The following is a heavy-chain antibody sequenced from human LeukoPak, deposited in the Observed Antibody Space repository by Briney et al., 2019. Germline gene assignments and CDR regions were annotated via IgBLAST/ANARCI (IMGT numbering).Heavy chain of an antibody. V-gene: IGHV3-23*01. J-gene: IGHJ6*02. Sequence: GGSLRLSCAASGFTFSSYAMSWVRQAPGKGLEWVLVISGSGGSTYYADSVKGRFTISRDNSKNTLYLQMNSLRAEDTAVYYCAKDAYGDYGMDVWGQGTTVTVSS. CDR2: ISGSGGST. CDR1: GFTFSSYA. CDR3: AKDAYGDYGMDV. D-gene: IGHD4-17*01.